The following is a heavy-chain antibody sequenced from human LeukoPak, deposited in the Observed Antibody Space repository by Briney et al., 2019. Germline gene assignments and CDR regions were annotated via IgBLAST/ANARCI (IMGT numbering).Heavy chain of an antibody. J-gene: IGHJ4*02. Sequence: QRGGSLRLSCAASGFTFSTYSMNWVRQAPGKGLEWVSYISSTSGTIYYADSVKGRFTISRGNAKSSLYLQMNSLRAEDTAVYYCASGYCSAGSCHNFDYWGQGTLVTVSS. CDR1: GFTFSTYS. V-gene: IGHV3-48*01. D-gene: IGHD2-15*01. CDR2: ISSTSGTI. CDR3: ASGYCSAGSCHNFDY.